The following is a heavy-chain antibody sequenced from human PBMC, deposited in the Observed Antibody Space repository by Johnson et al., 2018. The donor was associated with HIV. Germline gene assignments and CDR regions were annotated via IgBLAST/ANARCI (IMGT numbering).Heavy chain of an antibody. D-gene: IGHD6-19*01. CDR1: GFTFSNAW. CDR3: TSVSSGWYGGAFDI. V-gene: IGHV3-15*01. CDR2: IKSKTDGGTT. Sequence: VQLVESGGGLVKPGGSLRLSCAASGFTFSNAWMSWVRQAQGKGLEWVGRIKSKTDGGTTDYAAPVKGRFTISRDDSRNTLYLQMNSLKTEDTAVYYCTSVSSGWYGGAFDIWGQGTMVTVSS. J-gene: IGHJ3*02.